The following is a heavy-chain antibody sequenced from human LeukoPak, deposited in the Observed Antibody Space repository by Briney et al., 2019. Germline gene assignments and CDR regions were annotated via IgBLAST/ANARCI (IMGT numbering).Heavy chain of an antibody. Sequence: SETLSLTCTVSGGSISSYYWSWIRQPAGEGLEWIGRIYSSGSTNYNPSLKSRVTMSVDTSKSKFSLKLTSVTAADTGVYYCARMYSGTYGGIDSWGQGTLVTVSS. J-gene: IGHJ4*02. V-gene: IGHV4-4*07. CDR3: ARMYSGTYGGIDS. CDR2: IYSSGST. D-gene: IGHD1-26*01. CDR1: GGSISSYY.